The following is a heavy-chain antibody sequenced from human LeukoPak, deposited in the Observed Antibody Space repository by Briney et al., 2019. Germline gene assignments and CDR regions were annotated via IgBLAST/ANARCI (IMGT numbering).Heavy chain of an antibody. J-gene: IGHJ5*02. V-gene: IGHV3-33*01. CDR1: GFTFSSYG. CDR2: IWYDGSNK. CDR3: ARAPDGGWFDP. Sequence: GGSLRLSCAASGFTFSSYGMHWVRQAPGKGLEWVAVIWYDGSNKYYADSVKGRFTISRDNSKNTLYLQMNSLRAEDTAVYYCARAPDGGWFDPWGQGTLVTVSS.